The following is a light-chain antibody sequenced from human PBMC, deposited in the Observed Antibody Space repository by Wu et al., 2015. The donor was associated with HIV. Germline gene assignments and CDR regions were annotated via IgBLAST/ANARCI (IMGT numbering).Light chain of an antibody. J-gene: IGKJ4*01. CDR1: QSISTW. CDR2: KAS. CDR3: LQDYTYPLI. Sequence: DIQMTQSPSTLSASVGDRVTITCRASQSISTWLAWYQQRPGKAPKLLIYKASSLESVVPSRFSGSGSGTEFTLTISSLQPEDFATYYCLQDYTYPLIFGGGTRVEIK. V-gene: IGKV1-5*03.